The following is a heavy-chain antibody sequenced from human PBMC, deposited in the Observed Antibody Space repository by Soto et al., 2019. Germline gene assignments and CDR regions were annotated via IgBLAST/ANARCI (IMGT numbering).Heavy chain of an antibody. V-gene: IGHV4-31*03. J-gene: IGHJ5*02. CDR3: ARDPAP. CDR1: CGSISSCGYY. CDR2: IYNSGST. Sequence: QVQLQESGPGLVKASQTLSLTCTVSCGSISSCGYYCSWIRQHPGKGLEWIGYIYNSGSTYYNPSLKSRVTISAHTSKNQFSLKLSSVTVADTAVYYWARDPAPWGQGTLVTVSS.